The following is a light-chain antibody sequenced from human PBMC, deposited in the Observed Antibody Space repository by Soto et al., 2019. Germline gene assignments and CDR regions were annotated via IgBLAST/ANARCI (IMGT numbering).Light chain of an antibody. Sequence: IVITQARSTLXVSXXXXXXXXXXASQSVSDSSLAWYQQKRGQAPRLLIYGASRRATGIPDTFSGSGSGTEFTLTISSLQPDDFATYYCQQYNSYWTFGQGTKV. CDR1: QSVSDSS. CDR2: GAS. J-gene: IGKJ1*01. CDR3: QQYNSYWT. V-gene: IGKV3D-15*01.